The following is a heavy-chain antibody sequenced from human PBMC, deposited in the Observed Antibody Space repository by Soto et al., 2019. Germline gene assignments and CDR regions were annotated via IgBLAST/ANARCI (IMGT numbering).Heavy chain of an antibody. J-gene: IGHJ3*02. CDR3: AKDLSLVVMADPFDI. CDR1: GFTFTSYA. CDR2: ISDSGVRM. Sequence: GGSLRLSCAASGFTFTSYAMSWVRQAPGKGLEWVSTISDSGVRMFYADSVKGRFTISRDNSKDTLYLQMTSLRADDTAVYFCAKDLSLVVMADPFDIWGQGTMVTVS. V-gene: IGHV3-23*01. D-gene: IGHD3-16*02.